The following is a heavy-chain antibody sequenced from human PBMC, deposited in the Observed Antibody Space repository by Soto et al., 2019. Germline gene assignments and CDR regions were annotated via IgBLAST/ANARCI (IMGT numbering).Heavy chain of an antibody. V-gene: IGHV4-59*01. CDR2: IYYSGST. CDR3: ARALLYYYDSSGYYNWFDP. J-gene: IGHJ5*02. Sequence: ASETLSLTCTVSGGSISSYYWSWIRQPPGKGLEWIGYIYYSGSTNYNPSLKSRVTISVDTSKNQFSLKLSSVTAADTAVYYCARALLYYYDSSGYYNWFDPWGQGTLVPVSS. D-gene: IGHD3-22*01. CDR1: GGSISSYY.